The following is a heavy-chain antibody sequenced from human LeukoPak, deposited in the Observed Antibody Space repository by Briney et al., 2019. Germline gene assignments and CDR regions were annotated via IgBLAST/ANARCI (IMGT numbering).Heavy chain of an antibody. Sequence: SETLSLTCTVSGVSISSYYWSWIRQPPGKGLEWIGYIYYSGSTNYNPSLESRVTISVDTSKNQFSLKLSSVTAADTAVYYCAMGYNWNYDYWGQGTLVTVSS. J-gene: IGHJ4*02. CDR1: GVSISSYY. CDR2: IYYSGST. V-gene: IGHV4-59*01. D-gene: IGHD1-7*01. CDR3: AMGYNWNYDY.